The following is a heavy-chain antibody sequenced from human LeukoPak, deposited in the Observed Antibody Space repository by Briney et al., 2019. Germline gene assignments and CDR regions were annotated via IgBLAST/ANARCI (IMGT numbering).Heavy chain of an antibody. J-gene: IGHJ4*02. D-gene: IGHD3-16*01. V-gene: IGHV3-48*03. CDR2: ISNTEGHI. Sequence: GGSLRLSCAASGFTLSDYEMSWVRQAPGKGLEWISYISNTEGHINYADSVKGRFTISRDNAKNSLFLQMNSLRVDDTAVYFCVRDASGGGGKIDCWGQGVLVTVSS. CDR1: GFTLSDYE. CDR3: VRDASGGGGKIDC.